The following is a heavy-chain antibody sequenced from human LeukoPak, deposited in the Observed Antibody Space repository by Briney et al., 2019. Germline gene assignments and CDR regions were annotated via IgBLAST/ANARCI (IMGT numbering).Heavy chain of an antibody. Sequence: ASVKVSCKASGYTFTGYYMHWVRQAPGQGLEWMGWINPNSGGTNYAQKFQGRVTMTRDTSISTAYMGLSRLRSDDTAVYYCAGFGELTDYYFDYWGQGTLVTVSS. CDR2: INPNSGGT. D-gene: IGHD3-10*01. V-gene: IGHV1-2*02. CDR3: AGFGELTDYYFDY. CDR1: GYTFTGYY. J-gene: IGHJ4*02.